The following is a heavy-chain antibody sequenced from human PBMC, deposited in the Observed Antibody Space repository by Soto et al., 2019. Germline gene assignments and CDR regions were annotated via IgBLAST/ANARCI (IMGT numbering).Heavy chain of an antibody. CDR2: IYYSGST. CDR1: GGSISSNY. J-gene: IGHJ4*02. Sequence: PSETLSLTCTVSGGSISSNYWSWIRQPPGKGLEWIGYIYYSGSTNYNPSLKSRVTIPVDTSKNQFSLKLSSVTAADTAVYYCARQWPSDYYFDYWGQGTLVTVSS. D-gene: IGHD3-3*01. V-gene: IGHV4-59*08. CDR3: ARQWPSDYYFDY.